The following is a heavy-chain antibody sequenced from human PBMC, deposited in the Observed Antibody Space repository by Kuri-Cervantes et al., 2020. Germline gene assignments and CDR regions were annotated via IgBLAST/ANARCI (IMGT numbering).Heavy chain of an antibody. D-gene: IGHD2-15*01. Sequence: ESLKISCAVYGGSFSGYYWSWIRQPPGKGLEWIGEINHSGSTNYNPSLKSRVTISVDTSKNQFSLKLSSVTAADTAVYYCARDRWTKGAGFDYWGQGTLVTVSS. CDR3: ARDRWTKGAGFDY. V-gene: IGHV4-34*01. CDR2: INHSGST. CDR1: GGSFSGYY. J-gene: IGHJ4*02.